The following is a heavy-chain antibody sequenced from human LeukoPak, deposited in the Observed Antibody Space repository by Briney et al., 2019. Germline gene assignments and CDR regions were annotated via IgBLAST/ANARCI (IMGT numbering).Heavy chain of an antibody. CDR1: GGSFSGYL. CDR3: ARHEFGSSSAAFDS. CDR2: INHSGYT. Sequence: SETLSLTCAVHGGSFSGYLWSWIRQPPGKGLEYIGEINHSGYTTYNPSLKSRVTISVDTSKNQFSLNMISVTAADTAVYYCARHEFGSSSAAFDSWGPGTMVIVAS. J-gene: IGHJ3*01. D-gene: IGHD6-6*01. V-gene: IGHV4-34*01.